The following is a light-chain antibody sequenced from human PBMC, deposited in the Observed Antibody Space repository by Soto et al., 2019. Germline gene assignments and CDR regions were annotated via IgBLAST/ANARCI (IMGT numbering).Light chain of an antibody. J-gene: IGLJ2*01. CDR2: SNN. V-gene: IGLV1-44*01. Sequence: QSVLTQPPSVSGTPGQRVTISCSGSSSNIGSNAVNWYQQLPGTATKLLIYSNNQRPSGVPDRFSGSKSGTSASLAISGLQSEDEADYYCAAWDDSLNGVVFGGGTKLTVL. CDR1: SSNIGSNA. CDR3: AAWDDSLNGVV.